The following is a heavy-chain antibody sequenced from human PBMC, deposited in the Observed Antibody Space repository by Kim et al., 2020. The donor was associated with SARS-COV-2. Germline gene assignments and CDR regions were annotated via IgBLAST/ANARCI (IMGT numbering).Heavy chain of an antibody. V-gene: IGHV1-3*01. CDR3: ARGQWFGELRYFQH. Sequence: SQKFQGRVTITRDTSASTAYMELSSLRSEDTAVYYCARGQWFGELRYFQHWGQGTLVTVSS. J-gene: IGHJ1*01. D-gene: IGHD3-10*01.